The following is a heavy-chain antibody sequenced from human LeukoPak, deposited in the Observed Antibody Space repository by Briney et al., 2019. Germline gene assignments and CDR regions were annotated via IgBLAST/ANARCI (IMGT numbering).Heavy chain of an antibody. J-gene: IGHJ5*02. V-gene: IGHV4-34*01. Sequence: PSETLSLTCTVSGGSISSYYWSWIRQPPGKGLEWIGEINYSGSTNYSPSLKSRVTISVDTSKNQFSLKLSSVTAADTAVYYCARAHSGTYYVPFDPWGQGTLVTVSS. CDR2: INYSGST. D-gene: IGHD1-26*01. CDR3: ARAHSGTYYVPFDP. CDR1: GGSISSYY.